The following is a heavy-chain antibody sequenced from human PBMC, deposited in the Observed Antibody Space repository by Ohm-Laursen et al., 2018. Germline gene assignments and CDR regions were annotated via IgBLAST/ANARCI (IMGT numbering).Heavy chain of an antibody. V-gene: IGHV3-23*01. CDR2: ISPIGAT. J-gene: IGHJ4*02. CDR1: GFTFTTYG. Sequence: SLRLSCAASGFTFTTYGMAWVRQAPGKGLEWVSAISPIGATYYADSVKGRFTISRDNSKNKVYLQMNSLRAEDTAVYYCAKDFDYWGQGTLVTVSS. CDR3: AKDFDY.